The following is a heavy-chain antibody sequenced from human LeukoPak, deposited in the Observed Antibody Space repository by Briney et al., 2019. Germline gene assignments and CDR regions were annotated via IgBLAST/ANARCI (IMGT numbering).Heavy chain of an antibody. Sequence: PGGSLRLSCAASGFTFSSYAVSWVRRAPGKGLEWVSAISDSGGSTYYADSVKGRFTISRDNSKSTLYLQMNSLRADDTAVYYCAKGRKWELPIDYWGQGTLVTVSS. CDR3: AKGRKWELPIDY. J-gene: IGHJ4*02. CDR1: GFTFSSYA. CDR2: ISDSGGST. V-gene: IGHV3-23*01. D-gene: IGHD1-26*01.